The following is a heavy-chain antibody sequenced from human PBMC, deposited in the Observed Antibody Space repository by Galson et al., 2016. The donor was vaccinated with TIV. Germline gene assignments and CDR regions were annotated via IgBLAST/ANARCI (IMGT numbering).Heavy chain of an antibody. J-gene: IGHJ2*01. Sequence: QSGAEVKKPGESLKISCKASGYNFMNYWIGWVRHMPGKGLEWMGIIYPGDSNTRYSPTFEGQVTISADMSINTAYLQWSSPKASDTAIYYCARHPRTTVVRLYSSFDLWGRGTLITVSS. CDR2: IYPGDSNT. CDR1: GYNFMNYW. CDR3: ARHPRTTVVRLYSSFDL. D-gene: IGHD4-23*01. V-gene: IGHV5-51*01.